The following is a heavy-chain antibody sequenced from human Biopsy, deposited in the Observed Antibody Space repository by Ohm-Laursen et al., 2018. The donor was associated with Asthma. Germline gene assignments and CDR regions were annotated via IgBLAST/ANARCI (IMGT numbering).Heavy chain of an antibody. D-gene: IGHD6-19*01. J-gene: IGHJ4*02. CDR2: ISYDGSSI. CDR1: GFTFKDAW. V-gene: IGHV3-30-3*01. CDR3: AREGVAGTHIED. Sequence: SLRLSCAASGFTFKDAWMSWVRQAPGKGLEWVAVISYDGSSIYYADSVKGRFTISRDNSKNTLSLQMNSLTAEDTAVYYCAREGVAGTHIEDWGQGTLVTVSS.